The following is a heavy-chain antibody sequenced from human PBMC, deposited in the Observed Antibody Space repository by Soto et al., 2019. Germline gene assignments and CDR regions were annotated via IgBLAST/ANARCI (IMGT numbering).Heavy chain of an antibody. CDR3: ATSVRDYYVMDF. Sequence: GESLKISCKGSGYSFTSYWISWVRQMPGKGLEWMGRIDPSDSYTAYSPSFQGHVTISADKSISTAYLQWSSLKASDTAMYYCATSVRDYYVMDFWGRGTSVTVSS. J-gene: IGHJ6*02. CDR1: GYSFTSYW. V-gene: IGHV5-10-1*01. D-gene: IGHD6-19*01. CDR2: IDPSDSYT.